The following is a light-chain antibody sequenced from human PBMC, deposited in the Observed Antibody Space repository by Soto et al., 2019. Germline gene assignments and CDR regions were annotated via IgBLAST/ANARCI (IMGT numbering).Light chain of an antibody. J-gene: IGKJ2*01. CDR2: GAS. CDR1: QSVRSNY. V-gene: IGKV3-20*01. Sequence: EIVLTQSPGTLSLSPGERATLSCRASQSVRSNYLARYHHKPGQAPRLLIYGASSRATGIPDRFSGSGSGTQFTLTISRLEPEDFAVYYCQQCGTSLQTLGPGTKLE. CDR3: QQCGTSLQT.